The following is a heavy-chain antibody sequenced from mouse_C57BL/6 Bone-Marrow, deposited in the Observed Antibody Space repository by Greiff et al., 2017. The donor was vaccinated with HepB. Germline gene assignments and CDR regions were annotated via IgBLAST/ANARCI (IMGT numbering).Heavy chain of an antibody. CDR3: ARASNYRYSDV. CDR2: INPSTGGT. CDR1: GYSFTGYY. V-gene: IGHV1-42*01. Sequence: EVQLQQSGPELVKPGASVKISCKASGYSFTGYYMNWVQQSPEKSLEWIGEINPSTGGTTYNQKFKAQVTLTGDKASSTAYMQLKSLTSEDSAVYYCARASNYRYSDVCGTGTTATVSS. J-gene: IGHJ1*03.